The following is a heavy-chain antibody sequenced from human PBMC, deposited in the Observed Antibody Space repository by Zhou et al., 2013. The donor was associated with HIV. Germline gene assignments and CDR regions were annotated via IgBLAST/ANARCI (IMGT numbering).Heavy chain of an antibody. D-gene: IGHD5-12*01. J-gene: IGHJ3*02. CDR2: IYTSGST. Sequence: QVQLQESGPGLVKPSETLSLTCTVSGGSISSYYWSWIRQPPGKGLEWIGYIYTSGSTNYNPSLKSRVTISVDTSKNQFSLKLSSVTAADTAVYYCARDLRGYLGRDGYPAGAFDIWGQGTMVTVSS. V-gene: IGHV4-4*09. CDR3: ARDLRGYLGRDGYPAGAFDI. CDR1: GGSISSYY.